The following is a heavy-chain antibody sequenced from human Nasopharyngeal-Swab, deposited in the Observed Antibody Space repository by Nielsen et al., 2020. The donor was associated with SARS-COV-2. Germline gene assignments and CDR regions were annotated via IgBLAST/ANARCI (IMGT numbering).Heavy chain of an antibody. J-gene: IGHJ4*02. D-gene: IGHD6-13*01. CDR3: SRDGGDSTSLGDY. V-gene: IGHV3-23*01. Sequence: GESLKISCAASGFTFSSYAITWVRQAPGKGLEWVSWTGGTGDTHFADSVKGRFTISRDNSKNTVDPQMNSLRVEDTAVYYCSRDGGDSTSLGDYWGQGTLVTVSS. CDR1: GFTFSSYA. CDR2: TGGTGDT.